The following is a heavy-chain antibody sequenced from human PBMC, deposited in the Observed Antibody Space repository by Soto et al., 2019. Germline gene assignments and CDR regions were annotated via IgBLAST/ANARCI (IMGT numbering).Heavy chain of an antibody. CDR2: TYYRSKWYN. D-gene: IGHD3-9*01. J-gene: IGHJ3*02. V-gene: IGHV6-1*01. CDR1: GDSVSSNSAA. CDR3: ATASLRYFDWFAGQAFDI. Sequence: HSQTLSLTCAISGDSVSSNSAAWNWIRQSPSRGLEWLGRTYYRSKWYNDYAVSVKSRITINPDTSKNQFSLQLNSVTPEDTAVYYCATASLRYFDWFAGQAFDIWGQGTMVTVSS.